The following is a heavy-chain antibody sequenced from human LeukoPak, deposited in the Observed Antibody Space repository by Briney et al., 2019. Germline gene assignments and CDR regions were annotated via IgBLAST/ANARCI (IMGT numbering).Heavy chain of an antibody. Sequence: GGSLRLSCAASGFTFSNAWMSWVRQAPGKGLEWVGRIKRKTDGGTTDYSAPVKGRFTISRDDSKNMLYLQMNSLKTEDTAVYYCSNSGSDYWGQGTLATVSS. J-gene: IGHJ4*02. CDR1: GFTFSNAW. CDR3: SNSGSDY. CDR2: IKRKTDGGTT. D-gene: IGHD3-10*01. V-gene: IGHV3-15*01.